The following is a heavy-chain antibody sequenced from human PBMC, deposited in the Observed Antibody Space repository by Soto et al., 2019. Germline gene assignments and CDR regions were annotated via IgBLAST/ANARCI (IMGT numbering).Heavy chain of an antibody. D-gene: IGHD4-17*01. V-gene: IGHV4-39*01. J-gene: IGHJ5*02. CDR3: ARQPRVAVTVTRATKWFDP. Sequence: SETLSLTCTVSGGSISSSSSYWGWIRQPPGKGLEWIGYIYYSGSTNYNPSLKSRVTISVDTSKNQFSLKLNSVTAADTAVYYCARQPRVAVTVTRATKWFDPWGQGALVTGSS. CDR2: IYYSGST. CDR1: GGSISSSSSY.